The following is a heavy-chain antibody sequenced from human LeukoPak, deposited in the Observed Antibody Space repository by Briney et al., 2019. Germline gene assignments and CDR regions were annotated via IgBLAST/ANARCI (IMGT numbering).Heavy chain of an antibody. V-gene: IGHV3-21*01. CDR3: ARGGVAAAGDYYYYGMDV. D-gene: IGHD6-13*01. Sequence: GGSLRLSCAASGFTFSSYSMNWVRQAPGKGLEWVSSISSSSSYIYYADSVKGRFTISRDNAKNSLYPQMNSLRAEDTAVYYCARGGVAAAGDYYYYGMDVWGQGTTVTVSS. J-gene: IGHJ6*02. CDR1: GFTFSSYS. CDR2: ISSSSSYI.